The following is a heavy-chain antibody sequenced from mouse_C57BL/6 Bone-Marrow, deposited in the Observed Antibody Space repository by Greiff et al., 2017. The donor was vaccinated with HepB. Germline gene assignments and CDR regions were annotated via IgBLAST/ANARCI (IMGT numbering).Heavy chain of an antibody. CDR1: GFTFSDYY. CDR3: ARHRTGAMDY. V-gene: IGHV5-12*01. Sequence: EVKLEESGGGLVQPGGSLKLSCAASGFTFSDYYMYWVRQTPEKRLEWVAYISNGGGSTYYPDTVKGRFTISRDNTKNTLYLQMSRLKSEDTAMYYCARHRTGAMDYWGQGTSVTVSS. CDR2: ISNGGGST. J-gene: IGHJ4*01.